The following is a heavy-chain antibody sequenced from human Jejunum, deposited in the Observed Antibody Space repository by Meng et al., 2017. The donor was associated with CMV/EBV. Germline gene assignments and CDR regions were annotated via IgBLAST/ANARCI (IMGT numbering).Heavy chain of an antibody. V-gene: IGHV1-8*01. Sequence: DTFSNYDISWGRQANGQGLEWMGWTNPESGDTGFGHKVMGRITMTRSNSTSTAFLELRSLTSADAAVYYCARSFTRDATRGTKWFDSWGQGTLVTVSS. CDR1: DTFSNYD. J-gene: IGHJ5*01. CDR2: TNPESGDT. D-gene: IGHD4-17*01. CDR3: ARSFTRDATRGTKWFDS.